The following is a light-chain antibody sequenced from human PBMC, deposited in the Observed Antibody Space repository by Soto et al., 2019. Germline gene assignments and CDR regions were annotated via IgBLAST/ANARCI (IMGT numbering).Light chain of an antibody. CDR2: DAS. CDR3: QQRSNWPPIT. CDR1: QDISYY. J-gene: IGKJ5*01. Sequence: EIVLTQSPDTLSLSPGERATLSCRASQDISYYLAWYQQKPGQAPRLLIYDASNRATGIPARFSGSGSGTDFTLTISSLEPEDFAVYYCQQRSNWPPITFGQGTRLEIK. V-gene: IGKV3-11*01.